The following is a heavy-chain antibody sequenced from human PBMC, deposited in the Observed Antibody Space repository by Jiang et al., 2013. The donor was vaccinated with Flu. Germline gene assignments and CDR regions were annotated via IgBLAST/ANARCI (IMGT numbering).Heavy chain of an antibody. V-gene: IGHV3-74*01. CDR1: GFTFSSYW. Sequence: VESGGGLVQPGGSLRLSCEASGFTFSSYWMYWVRQAPGKGLVWVSRINSDGSSTTYADSVKGRFTISRDNAKNTLYLQMNSLRAEDTAVYYCTRASTQLWSNDFWGQGTLVTVSS. CDR2: INSDGSST. D-gene: IGHD5-18*01. CDR3: TRASTQLWSNDF. J-gene: IGHJ4*02.